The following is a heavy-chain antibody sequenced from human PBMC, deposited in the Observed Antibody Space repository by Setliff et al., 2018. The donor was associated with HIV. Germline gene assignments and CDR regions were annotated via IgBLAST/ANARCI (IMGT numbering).Heavy chain of an antibody. CDR3: ARQGAGYYYDSSEYYTGNGFDM. V-gene: IGHV4-4*07. CDR1: GGSFSTYY. D-gene: IGHD3-22*01. Sequence: SETLSLTCTVSGGSFSTYYWSWIRQPAGEGPEYIGRVHSTGTTIYNPSLKSRVTISVDTTKNQFSLKLSSVTAADTAVYYCARQGAGYYYDSSEYYTGNGFDMWGQGTMVTVSS. CDR2: VHSTGTT. J-gene: IGHJ3*02.